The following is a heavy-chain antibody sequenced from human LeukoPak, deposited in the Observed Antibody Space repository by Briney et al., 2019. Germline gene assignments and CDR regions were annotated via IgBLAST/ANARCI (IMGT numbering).Heavy chain of an antibody. Sequence: PSETLSLTCAVSGGSFSGYYWSWVRQPPGKGLEWIGEINHSGSTNYNPSLKSRVTISLDTSKNQFSLKLSSVTAADTAVYYCARGPYWVFDYWGQGTLVTVSS. CDR3: ARGPYWVFDY. CDR2: INHSGST. V-gene: IGHV4-34*01. CDR1: GGSFSGYY. J-gene: IGHJ4*02. D-gene: IGHD2-15*01.